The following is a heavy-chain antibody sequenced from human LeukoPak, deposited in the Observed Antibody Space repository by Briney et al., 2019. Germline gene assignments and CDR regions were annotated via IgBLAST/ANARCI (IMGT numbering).Heavy chain of an antibody. D-gene: IGHD3-22*01. Sequence: GGSLRLSCAASGFTVSNNYMSWVRQAPGKGLEWVSVIYSGGSTYYADSVKGRFTISRDNSKNTLYLQMNSLRAEDTAVYYCARGPNYDSSGYYYPFDYWGQGTLVTVSS. CDR2: IYSGGST. CDR3: ARGPNYDSSGYYYPFDY. J-gene: IGHJ4*02. V-gene: IGHV3-66*01. CDR1: GFTVSNNY.